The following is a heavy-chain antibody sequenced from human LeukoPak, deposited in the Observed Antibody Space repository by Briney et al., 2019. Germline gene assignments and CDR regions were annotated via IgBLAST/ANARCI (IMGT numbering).Heavy chain of an antibody. Sequence: SETLSLTCTVSGVPTTSYYWSWVRQSPGKALEWIGHIYYTGGTNYNPSLKSRVSISIDSSKNQFSLTLSSVTAAGTAVYYCARLPRRYSTTWFFDYWGQGTLVTVSS. CDR2: IYYTGGT. V-gene: IGHV4-59*01. D-gene: IGHD6-13*01. CDR1: GVPTTSYY. J-gene: IGHJ4*02. CDR3: ARLPRRYSTTWFFDY.